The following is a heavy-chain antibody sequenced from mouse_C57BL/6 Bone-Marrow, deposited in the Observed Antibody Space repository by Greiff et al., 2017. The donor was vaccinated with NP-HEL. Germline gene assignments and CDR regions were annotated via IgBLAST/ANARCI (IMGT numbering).Heavy chain of an antibody. D-gene: IGHD2-4*01. J-gene: IGHJ3*01. CDR1: GYTFTDYY. Sequence: VQLKESGPVLVKPGASVKMSCKASGYTFTDYYMNWVKQSHGKSLEWIGVINPYNGGTSYNQKFKGKATLTVDKSSSTAYMELNSLTSEDSAVYYCASYDYQFAYWGQGTLVTVSA. CDR2: INPYNGGT. V-gene: IGHV1-19*01. CDR3: ASYDYQFAY.